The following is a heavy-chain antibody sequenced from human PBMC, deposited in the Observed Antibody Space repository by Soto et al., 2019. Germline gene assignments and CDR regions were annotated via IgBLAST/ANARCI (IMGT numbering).Heavy chain of an antibody. Sequence: PELCLRLSCAASGGTFSNAWMSWVRQAPGKGLEWVGRIKSKTDGGTTDYAAPVKGRFTISRDDSKNTLYLQMNSLKTEDTAVYYCTTDFPLYFAYGMDVWGQGTTV. CDR2: IKSKTDGGTT. J-gene: IGHJ6*02. CDR3: TTDFPLYFAYGMDV. V-gene: IGHV3-15*01. D-gene: IGHD2-2*02. CDR1: GGTFSNAW.